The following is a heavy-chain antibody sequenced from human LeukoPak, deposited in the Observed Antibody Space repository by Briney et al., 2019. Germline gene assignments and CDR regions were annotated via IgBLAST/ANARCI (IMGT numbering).Heavy chain of an antibody. Sequence: SGGSLRLSCAASGFTFSSYSMNWDRQAQGKGLEWVSYISSSSSTIYYADSVKGRFTISRDNAKNSLYLQMNSLRDEDTAVYYCARSRFGDFDYWGQGTLVTVSS. V-gene: IGHV3-48*02. D-gene: IGHD3-10*01. J-gene: IGHJ4*02. CDR3: ARSRFGDFDY. CDR1: GFTFSSYS. CDR2: ISSSSSTI.